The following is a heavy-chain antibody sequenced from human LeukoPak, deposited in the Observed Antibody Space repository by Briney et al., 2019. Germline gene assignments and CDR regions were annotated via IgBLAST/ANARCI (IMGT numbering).Heavy chain of an antibody. J-gene: IGHJ4*02. CDR2: SNPNSGGT. CDR3: ATNYYDSSGYSHLDY. V-gene: IGHV1-2*02. CDR1: GYTFTGYY. Sequence: WASVKVSCKASGYTFTGYYMHLVRQAPGQGLEWMGWSNPNSGGTNYAQKFQGRVTMTRDTSISTAYMELSRLRSDDTAVYYCATNYYDSSGYSHLDYWGQGTLVTVSS. D-gene: IGHD3-22*01.